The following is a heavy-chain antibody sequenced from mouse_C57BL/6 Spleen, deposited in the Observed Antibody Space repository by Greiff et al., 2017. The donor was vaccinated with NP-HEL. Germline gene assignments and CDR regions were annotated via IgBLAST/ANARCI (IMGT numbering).Heavy chain of an antibody. V-gene: IGHV1-72*01. Sequence: VQLQQSGAELVKPGASVKLSCKASGYTFTSYWMHWVKQRPGRGLEWIGRIDPNSGGTKYNEKFKSKATMTVDKPSSTAYMQLSSLTSEDSAVYYCARSMVTTRGYFDYWGQGTTLTVSS. CDR2: IDPNSGGT. D-gene: IGHD2-2*01. J-gene: IGHJ2*01. CDR3: ARSMVTTRGYFDY. CDR1: GYTFTSYW.